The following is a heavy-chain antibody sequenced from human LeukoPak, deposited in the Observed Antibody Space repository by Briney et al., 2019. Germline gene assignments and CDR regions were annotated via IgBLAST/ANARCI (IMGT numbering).Heavy chain of an antibody. V-gene: IGHV3-7*03. CDR1: GFTFSSYW. CDR2: IKQDGSEK. Sequence: GGSLRLSCAASGFTFSSYWMSWVRQAPGKGLEWVANIKQDGSEKYYVDSVKGRFTISRDNFKNTLYLQMNSLRAEDTAVYYCAKDDGGTYYYGSGTYYLGRRHFDYWGQGTLVTVSS. J-gene: IGHJ4*02. CDR3: AKDDGGTYYYGSGTYYLGRRHFDY. D-gene: IGHD3-10*01.